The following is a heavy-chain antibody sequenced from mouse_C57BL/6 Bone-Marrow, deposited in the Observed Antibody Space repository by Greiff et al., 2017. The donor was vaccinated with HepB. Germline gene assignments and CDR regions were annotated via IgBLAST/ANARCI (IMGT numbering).Heavy chain of an antibody. CDR2: IYWDDDK. CDR3: ARRASYGNWFAY. Sequence: QVTLKESGPGILQSSQTLSLTCSFSGFSLSTSGMGVSWIRQPSGKGLEWLAHIYWDDDKRYNPSLKSRLTISKDTSRNQVFLKITSVDTADTATDYCARRASYGNWFAYWGQGTLVTVAA. D-gene: IGHD2-1*01. J-gene: IGHJ3*01. CDR1: GFSLSTSGMG. V-gene: IGHV8-12*01.